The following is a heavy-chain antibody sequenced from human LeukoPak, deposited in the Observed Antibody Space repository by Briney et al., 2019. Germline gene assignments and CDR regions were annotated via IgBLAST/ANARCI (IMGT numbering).Heavy chain of an antibody. D-gene: IGHD2-15*01. V-gene: IGHV3-64*01. CDR3: ARVAARVSLDY. CDR1: GFTFSDYS. CDR2: ISSNGGST. Sequence: GGSLRLSCSASGFTFSDYSMHWVRQAPGKGLEYVSAISSNGGSTYYASSVKGRFTISRDNSKNTLYLQMGSLRTEDMAVYYCARVAARVSLDYWGQGTLVTVSS. J-gene: IGHJ4*02.